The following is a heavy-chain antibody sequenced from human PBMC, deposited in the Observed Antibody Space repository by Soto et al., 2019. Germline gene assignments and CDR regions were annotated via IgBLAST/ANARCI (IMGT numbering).Heavy chain of an antibody. CDR1: GYTFTTYY. Sequence: QVQVVQSGTEVKKPGASVKVSCKASGYTFTTYYMHWVRQAPGQGLEWMGIINPSGGSSNYAQKFQGRVTMTWDTSTSTVYMELSSLRSDDTAVYYCARAPYSSSSFFFDYWGQGSLVTVSS. D-gene: IGHD6-6*01. V-gene: IGHV1-46*01. J-gene: IGHJ4*02. CDR2: INPSGGSS. CDR3: ARAPYSSSSFFFDY.